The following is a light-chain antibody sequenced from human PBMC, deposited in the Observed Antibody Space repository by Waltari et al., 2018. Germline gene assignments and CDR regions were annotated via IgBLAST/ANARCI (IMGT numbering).Light chain of an antibody. Sequence: DIQMTQSPSSLSASVGDRVTITCQASQDISNYLNWYQQKPGNAPKLLIYDASNLETGVPSGFSGRGSGTDFTFTISSLQPEVIATYYCQQYDNLPFTFGPGTKVDIK. J-gene: IGKJ3*01. CDR2: DAS. CDR3: QQYDNLPFT. V-gene: IGKV1-33*01. CDR1: QDISNY.